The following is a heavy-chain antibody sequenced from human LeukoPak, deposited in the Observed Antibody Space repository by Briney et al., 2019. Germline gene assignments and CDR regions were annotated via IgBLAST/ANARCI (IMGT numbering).Heavy chain of an antibody. V-gene: IGHV3-48*03. CDR2: ISSSGATT. CDR1: GFTFSNYE. D-gene: IGHD3/OR15-3a*01. J-gene: IGHJ4*02. CDR3: ARGRDDDFWTGFALFDS. Sequence: PGRSLRLSCAASGFTFSNYEMNWVRQAPGKGLECISYISSSGATTYYADSVKGRFTISRDNAKNSLYLQMNSLRADDTAIYYCARGRDDDFWTGFALFDSWGQGSLVTVSA.